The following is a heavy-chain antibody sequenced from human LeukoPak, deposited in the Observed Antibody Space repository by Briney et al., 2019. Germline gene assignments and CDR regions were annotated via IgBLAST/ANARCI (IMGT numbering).Heavy chain of an antibody. D-gene: IGHD1-26*01. CDR2: IYSNGVT. J-gene: IGHJ2*01. CDR1: GFSVSNNY. V-gene: IGHV3-53*01. CDR3: AKDRTVGASYWYFDL. Sequence: PGGSLRLSCAASGFSVSNNYMTWVRQAPGRGLEWVSVIYSNGVTYYADSVKGRFTISRDNSKNTLFLHMNTLRAEDTAIYYCAKDRTVGASYWYFDLWGRGTLVTVSS.